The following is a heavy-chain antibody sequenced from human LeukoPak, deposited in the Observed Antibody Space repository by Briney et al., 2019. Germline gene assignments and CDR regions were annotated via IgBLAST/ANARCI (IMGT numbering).Heavy chain of an antibody. CDR1: GFTFSSYG. D-gene: IGHD1-26*01. CDR3: AKDRGGSYYGDAFDI. J-gene: IGHJ3*02. Sequence: GRSLRLSCAASGFTFSSYGMHWVRQAPGKGLEWVAVIWYDGSNKHYADSVKGRFTISRDNSKNTLYLQMNSLRAEDTAVYYCAKDRGGSYYGDAFDIWGQGTTVTVSS. V-gene: IGHV3-33*06. CDR2: IWYDGSNK.